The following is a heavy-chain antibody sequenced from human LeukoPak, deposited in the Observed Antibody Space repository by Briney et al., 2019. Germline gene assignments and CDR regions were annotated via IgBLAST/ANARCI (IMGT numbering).Heavy chain of an antibody. CDR1: GYTLTELS. CDR2: FDPEDGET. J-gene: IGHJ6*03. Sequence: GASVKVSCKVSGYTLTELSMHWVRQAPGKGLEWMGGFDPEDGETIYAQKFQGRVTMTEDTSTDTAYMELSSLRSEDTAVYYCATQMTTVTTRYYYYMDVWGKGTTVTISS. V-gene: IGHV1-24*01. CDR3: ATQMTTVTTRYYYYMDV. D-gene: IGHD4-17*01.